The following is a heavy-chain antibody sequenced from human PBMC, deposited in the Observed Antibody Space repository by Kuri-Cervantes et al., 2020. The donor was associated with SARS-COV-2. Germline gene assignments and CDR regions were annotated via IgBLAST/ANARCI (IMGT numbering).Heavy chain of an antibody. Sequence: ASVKVSCKASGYTFTGYYMHWVRQAPGQGLEWMGWINPNSGGTNYAQKFQGRVTMTRDTSISTAYMELRGLRSDDTAVYYCASLLSNRGEYYFDYWGQGTLVTVSS. V-gene: IGHV1-2*02. CDR1: GYTFTGYY. CDR3: ASLLSNRGEYYFDY. J-gene: IGHJ4*02. D-gene: IGHD3-16*02. CDR2: INPNSGGT.